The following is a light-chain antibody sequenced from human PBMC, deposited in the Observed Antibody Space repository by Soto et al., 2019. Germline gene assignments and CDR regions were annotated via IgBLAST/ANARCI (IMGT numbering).Light chain of an antibody. CDR2: EGT. CDR3: CSYAGSNIVI. J-gene: IGLJ2*01. Sequence: QSALTQPASVSGSPGQSITISCTGTSSDVGRFNLVSWYQQHPGKAPKLMIYEGTKRPSGLSNRFSGSKSGNTASLTISGLQAEDEADYYCCSYAGSNIVIFGRGTKLTVL. V-gene: IGLV2-23*01. CDR1: SSDVGRFNL.